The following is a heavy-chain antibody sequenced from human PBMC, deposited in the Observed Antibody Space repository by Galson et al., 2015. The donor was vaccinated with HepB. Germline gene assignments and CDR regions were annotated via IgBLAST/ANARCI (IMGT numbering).Heavy chain of an antibody. V-gene: IGHV3-11*06. Sequence: SLRLSCAASGFSFSDYYMSWIRQAPGKGLEWISYISTGSIYTNYAASVKGRFTISRDNAKNSLYLQMSSLRVEDTAVDSCARVGGAALAHFDYWGQGTLVTVSS. CDR3: ARVGGAALAHFDY. CDR2: ISTGSIYT. D-gene: IGHD5-18*01. J-gene: IGHJ4*02. CDR1: GFSFSDYY.